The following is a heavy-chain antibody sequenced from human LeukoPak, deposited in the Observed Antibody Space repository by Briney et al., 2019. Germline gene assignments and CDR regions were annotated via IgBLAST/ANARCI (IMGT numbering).Heavy chain of an antibody. Sequence: GRSLRLSCAASGFTFSSYSMNWVRQAPGKWLEWVSFISTSSSYIHNADSVKGRFTISRDNAENSLYLQMNSLRAEDTAVYYCARLPDDYGDYKYFQHWGQGTLVTVSS. CDR3: ARLPDDYGDYKYFQH. D-gene: IGHD4-17*01. V-gene: IGHV3-21*01. CDR2: ISTSSSYI. J-gene: IGHJ1*01. CDR1: GFTFSSYS.